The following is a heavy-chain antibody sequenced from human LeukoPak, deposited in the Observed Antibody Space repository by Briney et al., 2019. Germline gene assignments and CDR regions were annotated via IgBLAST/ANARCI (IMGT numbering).Heavy chain of an antibody. CDR3: AGETLFIAAAAFEYFQH. V-gene: IGHV1-69*04. CDR2: IIPILGIA. J-gene: IGHJ1*01. CDR1: GGTFSSYA. Sequence: GASVKVSCKASGGTFSSYAISWVRQAPGQGLEWMGRIIPILGIANYAQKFQGRVTITADKSTSTAYMELSSLRSEDTAVYYCAGETLFIAAAAFEYFQHWGQGTLVTVSS. D-gene: IGHD6-13*01.